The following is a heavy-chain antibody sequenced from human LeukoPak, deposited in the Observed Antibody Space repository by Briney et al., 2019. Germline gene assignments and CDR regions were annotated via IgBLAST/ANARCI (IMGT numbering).Heavy chain of an antibody. J-gene: IGHJ6*03. CDR1: GGSISSYY. D-gene: IGHD6-19*01. Sequence: SETLSLTCTVSGGSISSYYWSWIRQPPGKGLEWIGYIYYSGSTNYNPSLKSRVTISVDTSKNQFSLKLSPVTAADTAVYYCARVRQGSGWYIPYYYYYMDVWGKGTTVTISS. CDR2: IYYSGST. CDR3: ARVRQGSGWYIPYYYYYMDV. V-gene: IGHV4-59*01.